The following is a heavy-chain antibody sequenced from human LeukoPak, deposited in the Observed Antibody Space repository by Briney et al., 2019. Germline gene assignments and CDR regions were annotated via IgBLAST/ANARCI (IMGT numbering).Heavy chain of an antibody. J-gene: IGHJ4*02. Sequence: GGSLRLSCAASGFSFSSYWMSWVRQAPGKGLEWVANIKEDGSEKYYVDSLKGRFTISRDNAKSSLSLQLNSLRAEDTAVYYCAKPKDNSLYCFDYWGQGTLVTVSS. CDR3: AKPKDNSLYCFDY. D-gene: IGHD1-20*01. V-gene: IGHV3-7*05. CDR1: GFSFSSYW. CDR2: IKEDGSEK.